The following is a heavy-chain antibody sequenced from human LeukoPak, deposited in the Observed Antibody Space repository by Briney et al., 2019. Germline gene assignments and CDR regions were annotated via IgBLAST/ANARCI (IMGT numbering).Heavy chain of an antibody. CDR2: IYYSGST. J-gene: IGHJ4*02. Sequence: SQTLSLTCTVSGGSISRGGYYWRWIRQHPGKGLEWIGYIYYSGSTYYNPSLKSRVTISVDTSKNQFSLKLSSVTAADTAVYYCARDRQRRFDYWGQGTLVTVSS. CDR1: GGSISRGGYY. CDR3: ARDRQRRFDY. V-gene: IGHV4-31*03.